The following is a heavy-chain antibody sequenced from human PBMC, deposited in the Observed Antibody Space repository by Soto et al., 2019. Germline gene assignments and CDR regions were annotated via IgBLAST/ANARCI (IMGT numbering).Heavy chain of an antibody. D-gene: IGHD6-13*01. Sequence: EVQLVESGGGLVQPGGSLRLSCAASGFTFSSYWMSWVRQAPGKGLEWVANIKQDGSEKYYVDSVKGRFTISRDNAKNSLYLQMNSLRAEDTAVYYCARVGRGYSSSWHDWFDHWGQGTLVTVSS. J-gene: IGHJ5*02. CDR3: ARVGRGYSSSWHDWFDH. V-gene: IGHV3-7*01. CDR2: IKQDGSEK. CDR1: GFTFSSYW.